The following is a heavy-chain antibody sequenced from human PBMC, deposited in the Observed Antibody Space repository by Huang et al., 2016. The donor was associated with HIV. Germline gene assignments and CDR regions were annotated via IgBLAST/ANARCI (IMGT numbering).Heavy chain of an antibody. CDR3: AKDPYSSSWFDHFDY. CDR2: ISGGGGST. J-gene: IGHJ4*02. CDR1: GFTFSSYA. V-gene: IGHV3-23*01. D-gene: IGHD6-13*01. Sequence: EVQLLESGGGLVQPGGSLRLSCAASGFTFSSYAMSWVRQAPGKGLEWVSVISGGGGSTYYAASVKGRFTISRDNSKNTLYLQMNSLRAEDAAVYYCAKDPYSSSWFDHFDYWGQGTLVTVSS.